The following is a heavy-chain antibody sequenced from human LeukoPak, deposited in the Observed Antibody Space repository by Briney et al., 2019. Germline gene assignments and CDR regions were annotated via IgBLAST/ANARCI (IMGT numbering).Heavy chain of an antibody. J-gene: IGHJ4*02. CDR3: TSLVGSPTY. V-gene: IGHV3-15*01. D-gene: IGHD4-23*01. CDR2: IKSKRDGETT. CDR1: GFNFQYAW. Sequence: PGGSLRLSCAGSGFNFQYAWMTWVRQAPGKGLEWVGRIKSKRDGETTDYAALVKSRFSISRDDSKNTVYLQMNSLRNEDTAMYYCTSLVGSPTYWGQGTLVTVSS.